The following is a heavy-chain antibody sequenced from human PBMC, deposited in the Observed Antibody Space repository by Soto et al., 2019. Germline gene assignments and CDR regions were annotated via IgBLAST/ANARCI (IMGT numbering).Heavy chain of an antibody. Sequence: EVQLVESGGGLVQPGGSLKLSCAASGFTFSGSAMHWVRQASGKGLEWVGRIRSKANSYATAYAASVKGRFTISRDDSKNTAYLQMNSLKTEDTAVYYCRIVVVPAAIRGADDYWGQGTLVTVSS. CDR1: GFTFSGSA. V-gene: IGHV3-73*02. CDR2: IRSKANSYAT. J-gene: IGHJ4*02. D-gene: IGHD2-2*02. CDR3: RIVVVPAAIRGADDY.